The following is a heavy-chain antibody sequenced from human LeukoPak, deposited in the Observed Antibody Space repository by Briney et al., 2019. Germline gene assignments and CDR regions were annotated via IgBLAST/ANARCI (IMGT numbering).Heavy chain of an antibody. D-gene: IGHD6-19*01. V-gene: IGHV4-59*01. CDR2: IYYSGST. J-gene: IGHJ1*01. CDR1: GSSISSYY. Sequence: PSETLSLTCTVSGSSISSYYWSWIRQPPGKGLEWIGYIYYSGSTNYNPSLKSRVTISVDTSKNQFSLKLSSVTAADTAVYYCARVLAVAGTEYFQHWGQGTLVTVSS. CDR3: ARVLAVAGTEYFQH.